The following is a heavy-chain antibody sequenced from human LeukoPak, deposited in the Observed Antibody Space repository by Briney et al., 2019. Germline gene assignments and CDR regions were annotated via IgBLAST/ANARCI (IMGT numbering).Heavy chain of an antibody. Sequence: GGSLRLSCAVSGFTVSLNDMTWVRQAPGKGLECVSVISRDDTIFYADSVKGRFTISRDNAKNSLYLQMNSLRAEDTAVYYCARVLGFGELFFDYWGQGTLVTVSS. D-gene: IGHD3-10*01. J-gene: IGHJ4*02. V-gene: IGHV3-69-1*02. CDR2: ISRDDTI. CDR1: GFTVSLND. CDR3: ARVLGFGELFFDY.